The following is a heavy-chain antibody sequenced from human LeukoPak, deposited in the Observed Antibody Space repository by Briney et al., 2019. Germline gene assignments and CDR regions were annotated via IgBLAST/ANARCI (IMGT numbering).Heavy chain of an antibody. J-gene: IGHJ4*02. CDR1: GFTFSSYE. CDR2: ISSSGSTI. V-gene: IGHV3-48*03. Sequence: PGGSLRLSCAASGFTFSSYEMNWVRQAPGKGLEWVSYISSSGSTIYYADSVKGRFTISRDNAKNSLYLQMDSLRAEDTAVYYRARVAIVVVPAASSFDCWGQGTLVTVSS. D-gene: IGHD2-2*01. CDR3: ARVAIVVVPAASSFDC.